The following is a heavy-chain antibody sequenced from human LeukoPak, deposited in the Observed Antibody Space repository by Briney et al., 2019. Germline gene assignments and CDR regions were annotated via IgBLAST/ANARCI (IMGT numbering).Heavy chain of an antibody. D-gene: IGHD4-17*01. V-gene: IGHV3-30-3*01. CDR1: GFTFSNYA. Sequence: PGRSLRLSCAASGFTFSNYAIHWVRQAPGKGLEWVAVISYDGNNKYYADSVKGRFTISRDNSKNTLYLQMNSLRAEDTAVYYCARPRSFLTTGDAFDIWGQGTMVTVSS. CDR2: ISYDGNNK. CDR3: ARPRSFLTTGDAFDI. J-gene: IGHJ3*02.